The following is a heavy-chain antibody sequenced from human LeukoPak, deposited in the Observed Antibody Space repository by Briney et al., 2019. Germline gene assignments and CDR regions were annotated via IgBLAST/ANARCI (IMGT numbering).Heavy chain of an antibody. CDR1: GFTFSSYA. D-gene: IGHD2-2*01. Sequence: PGGSLRLSCAASGFTFSSYAMTWVRQAPGKGLEWVASIHYEGSNKYYADSVKGRFTISRDNSKNTLYLQMNSLRAEDTAVYYCAKGGEVCSSTSCYGHFDYWGQGTLVTVSS. V-gene: IGHV3-30*02. J-gene: IGHJ4*02. CDR2: IHYEGSNK. CDR3: AKGGEVCSSTSCYGHFDY.